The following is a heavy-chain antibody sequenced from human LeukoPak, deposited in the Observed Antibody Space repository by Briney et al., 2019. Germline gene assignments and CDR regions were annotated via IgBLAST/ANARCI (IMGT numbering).Heavy chain of an antibody. CDR3: ARDGMITFGGVIIPAPMGYFDY. Sequence: GGSLRLSCAASGFTFSSYAMHWVRQAPGKGLEWVAVISYDGSNKYYADSVKGRFTISRDNSKNTLYLQMNSLRAEDTAVYYCARDGMITFGGVIIPAPMGYFDYWGQGTLVTVSS. CDR1: GFTFSSYA. D-gene: IGHD3-16*02. V-gene: IGHV3-30*04. CDR2: ISYDGSNK. J-gene: IGHJ4*02.